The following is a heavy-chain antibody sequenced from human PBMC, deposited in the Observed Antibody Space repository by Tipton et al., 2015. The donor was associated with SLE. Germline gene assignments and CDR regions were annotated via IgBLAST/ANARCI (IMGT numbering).Heavy chain of an antibody. J-gene: IGHJ4*02. D-gene: IGHD5-24*01. CDR2: ISGDSSYI. CDR1: GFTFSSYT. Sequence: SLRLSCAASGFTFSSYTMNWVRQAPGKGLEWVSSISGDSSYIFYADSLKGRFTISRDNAKNSLYLQMNSLRAEDTAVYYCARDGNRDGYIDYYFDYWGQGTLVTVSS. V-gene: IGHV3-21*01. CDR3: ARDGNRDGYIDYYFDY.